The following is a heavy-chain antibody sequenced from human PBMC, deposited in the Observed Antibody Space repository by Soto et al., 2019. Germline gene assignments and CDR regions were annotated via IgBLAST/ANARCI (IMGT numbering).Heavy chain of an antibody. D-gene: IGHD6-13*01. V-gene: IGHV3-30*18. J-gene: IGHJ5*02. CDR2: ISYDGNNK. CDR1: GFTFNIYG. Sequence: QAQLVESGGGVVQPGMSVRLSCAASGFTFNIYGMHWARQAPGKGLEWVAFISYDGNNKKYVESVKGRFTISRDNAKNTLYLQMSSVRAVDTAVYYCGKDTGVEGGSNWYNWFDPWGQGTLVTVSS. CDR3: GKDTGVEGGSNWYNWFDP.